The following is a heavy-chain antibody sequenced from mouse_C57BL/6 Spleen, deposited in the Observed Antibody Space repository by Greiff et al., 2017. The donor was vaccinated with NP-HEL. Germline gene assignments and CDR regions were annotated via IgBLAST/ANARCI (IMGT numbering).Heavy chain of an antibody. Sequence: EVQLVESGPGLVKPSQSLSLTCSVTGYSITSGYYWNWIRQFPGNKLEWMGYISYDGSNNYNPSLKNRISITRDTSKNQFFLKLNSVTTEDTATYYCARERDSSYWYFDVWGTGTTVTVSS. V-gene: IGHV3-6*01. CDR1: GYSITSGYY. D-gene: IGHD1-1*01. CDR2: ISYDGSN. J-gene: IGHJ1*03. CDR3: ARERDSSYWYFDV.